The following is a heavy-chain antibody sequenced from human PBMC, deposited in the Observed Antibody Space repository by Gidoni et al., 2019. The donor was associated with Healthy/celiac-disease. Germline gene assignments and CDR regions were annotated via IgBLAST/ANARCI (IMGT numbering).Heavy chain of an antibody. CDR1: GFTLGDYA. Sequence: EVQLVESGGGLVKPGRSLRLSCTAPGFTLGDYAMSWFRQAPGKGLEWVGFIRSKAYGGTTEYAASVKGRFTISRDDSKSIAYLQMNSLKTEDTAVYYCTRSCTNGVCYTTDFDYWGQGTLVTVSS. J-gene: IGHJ4*02. D-gene: IGHD2-8*01. CDR2: IRSKAYGGTT. CDR3: TRSCTNGVCYTTDFDY. V-gene: IGHV3-49*05.